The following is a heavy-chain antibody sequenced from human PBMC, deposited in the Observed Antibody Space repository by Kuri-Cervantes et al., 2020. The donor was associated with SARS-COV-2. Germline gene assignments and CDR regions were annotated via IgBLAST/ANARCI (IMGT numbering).Heavy chain of an antibody. Sequence: GESLKISCVASGFTFSAYTLNWVRQAPGKGLEWVSSITRSSVYISYADSLKGRFTISRDNAKNSLYLQMNSLRAEDTAVYYCARSSSGSYSDFEYWGQGTPVTVSS. CDR1: GFTFSAYT. J-gene: IGHJ4*02. D-gene: IGHD1-26*01. CDR2: ITRSSVYI. CDR3: ARSSSGSYSDFEY. V-gene: IGHV3-21*01.